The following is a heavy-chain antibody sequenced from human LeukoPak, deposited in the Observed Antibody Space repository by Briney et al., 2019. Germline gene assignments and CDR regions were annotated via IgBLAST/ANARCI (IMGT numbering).Heavy chain of an antibody. V-gene: IGHV3-11*01. Sequence: PGRSLRLSCAASGFTFSDYYMSWIRQAPGKGLEWVSYVSSSGSTIYYADSVKGRFTISRDNAKNSLYLQMSSLSAEDTAVYYCARGGFCSSGSCLRPFDYWGQRTLVTVSS. CDR2: VSSSGSTI. J-gene: IGHJ4*02. CDR1: GFTFSDYY. D-gene: IGHD2-15*01. CDR3: ARGGFCSSGSCLRPFDY.